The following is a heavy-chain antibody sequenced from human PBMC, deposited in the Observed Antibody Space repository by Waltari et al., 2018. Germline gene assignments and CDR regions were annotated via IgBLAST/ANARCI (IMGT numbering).Heavy chain of an antibody. J-gene: IGHJ5*02. CDR3: ARDGPYCGGDCYGDWFDP. CDR2: IYYSGST. Sequence: QVQLQESGPGLVKPSQTLSLTCTVSGGSISSGGYYWSWIRQHPGKGLEWIGYIYYSGSTYYNPSLKSRVTISVDTSKNQFSLKRSSVTAADTAVYYCARDGPYCGGDCYGDWFDPWGQGTLVTVSS. V-gene: IGHV4-31*03. CDR1: GGSISSGGYY. D-gene: IGHD2-21*01.